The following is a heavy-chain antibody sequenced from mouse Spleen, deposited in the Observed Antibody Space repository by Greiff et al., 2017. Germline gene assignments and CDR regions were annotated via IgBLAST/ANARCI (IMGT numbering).Heavy chain of an antibody. J-gene: IGHJ4*01. CDR3: ARTFYDYEGYAMDY. CDR1: GYTFTNYW. V-gene: IGHV1-63*01. CDR2: IYPGGGYT. Sequence: QVQLQQSGAELVRPGTSVKMSCKASGYTFTNYWIGGAKQRPGHGLEWIGDIYPGGGYTNYNEKFKGKATLTADKSSSTAYMQFSSLTSEDSAIYYCARTFYDYEGYAMDYWGQGTSVTVSS. D-gene: IGHD2-4*01.